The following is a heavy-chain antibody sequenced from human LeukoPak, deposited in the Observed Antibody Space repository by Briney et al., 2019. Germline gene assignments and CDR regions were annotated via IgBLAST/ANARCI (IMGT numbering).Heavy chain of an antibody. V-gene: IGHV4-4*07. D-gene: IGHD2-15*01. CDR1: GGSISSYY. CDR3: ARDQAVAYYYYFMDV. CDR2: IYASGST. J-gene: IGHJ6*03. Sequence: SETLSLTCTVSGGSISSYYWSWIRQPAGKGLEWIGRIYASGSTNYNPSLKSRVTMSVDTSKNQFSLKLTSVTAADTAVYYCARDQAVAYYYYFMDVWGKGTTVTVSS.